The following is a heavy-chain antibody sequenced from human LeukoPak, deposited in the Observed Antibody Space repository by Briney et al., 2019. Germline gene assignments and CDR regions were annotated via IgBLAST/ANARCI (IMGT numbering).Heavy chain of an antibody. CDR1: GDSVSNVSYY. V-gene: IGHV4-39*01. Sequence: PSETLSLTCTVSGDSVSNVSYYWAWIRQPPGKGLEWIANVYYTGSTYYNPSLKSRVAIPVDTSKNQFSLTLSSVTAADTGVYFCASLVRGGTFYYYMDVWGRGTSVTVSS. D-gene: IGHD3-10*01. CDR2: VYYTGST. J-gene: IGHJ6*03. CDR3: ASLVRGGTFYYYMDV.